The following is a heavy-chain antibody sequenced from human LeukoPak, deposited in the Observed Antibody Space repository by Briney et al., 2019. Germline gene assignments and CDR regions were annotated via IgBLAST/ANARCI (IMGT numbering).Heavy chain of an antibody. D-gene: IGHD6-6*01. Sequence: SETLSLTCTVSGGSISSGTYYWSWIRQPAGKGLEWIGRIYTSGSTNYNPSLKSRVTISVDTSKNQFSLKLSSVTAADTAVYYCARGVYSSSIYYYYYMDVWGKGTTVTVSS. CDR3: ARGVYSSSIYYYYYMDV. J-gene: IGHJ6*03. V-gene: IGHV4-61*02. CDR1: GGSISSGTYY. CDR2: IYTSGST.